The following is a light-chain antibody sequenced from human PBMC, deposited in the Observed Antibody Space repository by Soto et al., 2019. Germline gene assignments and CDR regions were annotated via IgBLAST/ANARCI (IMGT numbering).Light chain of an antibody. J-gene: IGKJ2*01. Sequence: DIQMTQSPSSLSAPIGDRVTITCRPSQSISVYINWYQKKSGTPPKLLMYAASNLQSGVPSRFSGRGSGTDFTLTISSLQPEDFASYYCQQTYRIPYTFGQGTKVDIK. V-gene: IGKV1-39*01. CDR3: QQTYRIPYT. CDR1: QSISVY. CDR2: AAS.